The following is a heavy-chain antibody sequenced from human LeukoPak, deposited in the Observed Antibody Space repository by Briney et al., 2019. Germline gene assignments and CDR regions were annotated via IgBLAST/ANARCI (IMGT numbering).Heavy chain of an antibody. V-gene: IGHV4-30-2*01. J-gene: IGHJ4*02. D-gene: IGHD5-12*01. CDR1: GGSISSGGYS. CDR3: ATLSGYVTPGFDY. CDR2: IYHSGST. Sequence: SETLSLTCAVSGGSISSGGYSWSWIRQPPGKGLEWIGYIYHSGSTYYNPSLKSRVTISVDTSKNQFSLKLSSVTAADTAVYYCATLSGYVTPGFDYWGQGTLVTVSS.